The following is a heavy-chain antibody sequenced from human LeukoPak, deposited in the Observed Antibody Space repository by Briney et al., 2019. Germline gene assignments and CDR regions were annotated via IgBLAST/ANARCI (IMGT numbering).Heavy chain of an antibody. CDR2: ISSSGSII. D-gene: IGHD3-22*01. CDR3: ARELYDTSGYSDGYDAFDI. Sequence: GGSLRLSCAASGFTFSSYEMNWVRQAPGKGLEGVSYISSSGSIIYYADSVKGRFTISRDNAKNSLYLQMNSLRAEETAVYYCARELYDTSGYSDGYDAFDIWGQGTMVTVSS. CDR1: GFTFSSYE. V-gene: IGHV3-48*03. J-gene: IGHJ3*02.